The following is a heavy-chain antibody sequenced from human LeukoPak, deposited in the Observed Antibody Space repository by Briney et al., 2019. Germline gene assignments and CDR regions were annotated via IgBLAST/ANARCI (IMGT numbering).Heavy chain of an antibody. CDR2: INHSGST. CDR3: ARLIYYDSSGYLDY. D-gene: IGHD3-22*01. V-gene: IGHV4-34*01. J-gene: IGHJ4*02. Sequence: PSETLSLTCAVYGGSFSGYYWSWLRQPPGKGLEWIGEINHSGSTNYNPSLRSRVTISVDTSKNQFSLKLSSVTAADTAVYYCARLIYYDSSGYLDYWGQGSLVTVSS. CDR1: GGSFSGYY.